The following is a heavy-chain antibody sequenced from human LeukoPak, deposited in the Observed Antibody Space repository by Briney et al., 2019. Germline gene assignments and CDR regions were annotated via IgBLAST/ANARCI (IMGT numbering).Heavy chain of an antibody. CDR1: GFTVSSNY. CDR2: IRYDGSNK. J-gene: IGHJ4*02. D-gene: IGHD3-10*01. V-gene: IGHV3-30*02. Sequence: GGSLRLSCAASGFTVSSNYMSWVRQAPGKGLEWVAFIRYDGSNKYYADSVKGRFTISRDNSKNTQYLQMNSLRAEDTAVYYCAKDLISWGQGTLVTVSS. CDR3: AKDLIS.